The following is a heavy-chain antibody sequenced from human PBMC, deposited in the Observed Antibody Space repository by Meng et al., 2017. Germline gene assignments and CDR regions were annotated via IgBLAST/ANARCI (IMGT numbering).Heavy chain of an antibody. CDR3: AKDSRGPIYDSSGYYYFY. CDR2: ISGSGGST. J-gene: IGHJ4*02. D-gene: IGHD3-22*01. V-gene: IGHV3-23*01. CDR1: GFTFSSYA. Sequence: GESLKISCAASGFTFSSYAMSWVRQAPGKGLEWVSAISGSGGSTYYADSVKGRFTISRDNSKNTLYLRMNSLRAEDTAVYYCAKDSRGPIYDSSGYYYFYWGQGTLVTVSS.